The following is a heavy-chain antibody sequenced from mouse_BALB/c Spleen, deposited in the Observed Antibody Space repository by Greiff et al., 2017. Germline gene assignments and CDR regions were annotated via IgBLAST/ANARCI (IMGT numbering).Heavy chain of an antibody. CDR2: ISDGGSYT. Sequence: VQRVESGGGLVKPGGSLKLSCAASGFTFSDYYMYWVRQTPEKRLEWVATISDGGSYTYYPDSVKGRFTISRDNAKNNLYLQMSSLKSEDTAMYYCARTYDYDGFAYWGQGTLVTVSA. CDR3: ARTYDYDGFAY. D-gene: IGHD2-4*01. J-gene: IGHJ3*01. CDR1: GFTFSDYY. V-gene: IGHV5-4*02.